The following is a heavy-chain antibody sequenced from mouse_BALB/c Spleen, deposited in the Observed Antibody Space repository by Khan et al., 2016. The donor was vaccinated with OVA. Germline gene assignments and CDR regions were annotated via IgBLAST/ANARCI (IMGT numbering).Heavy chain of an antibody. CDR2: ISTYYGDA. CDR3: ARRGRFAY. CDR1: GYTFTDYA. V-gene: IGHV1S137*01. Sequence: VQLQQSGAELVRPGVSVKISCKGSGYTFTDYAMHWVKQSHAKSLEWIGVISTYYGDASYNQKFKGKATMTVDKSSSTAYMELARLTSEDSAIYYCARRGRFAYWGQGTLVTVSA. J-gene: IGHJ3*01. D-gene: IGHD3-3*01.